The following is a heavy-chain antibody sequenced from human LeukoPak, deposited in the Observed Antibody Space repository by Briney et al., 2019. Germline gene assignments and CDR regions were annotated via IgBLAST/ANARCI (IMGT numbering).Heavy chain of an antibody. CDR1: GFTFSSYA. D-gene: IGHD6-19*01. Sequence: GGSLRLSCAASGFTFSSYAMSWVRQAPGKGLEWVSAISGSGGSTYYADSVKGRFTISRDNSKNTLYLQMNSLRAEDTAVYYCARDRLRTAVADDDAFDIWGQGTMVTVSS. V-gene: IGHV3-23*01. CDR3: ARDRLRTAVADDDAFDI. CDR2: ISGSGGST. J-gene: IGHJ3*02.